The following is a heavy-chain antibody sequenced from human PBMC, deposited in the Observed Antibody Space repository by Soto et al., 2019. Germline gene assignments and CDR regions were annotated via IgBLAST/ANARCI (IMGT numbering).Heavy chain of an antibody. CDR1: GGSISSGGYY. CDR3: ARAGPISPTLIVVVVAASNDAFDI. D-gene: IGHD2-15*01. V-gene: IGHV4-31*03. CDR2: IYYSGST. Sequence: SDTLSLTCTVSGGSISSGGYYWSWIRQHPGKGLEWIGYIYYSGSTYYNPSLKSRVTISVDTSKNQFSLKLSSVTAADTAVYYCARAGPISPTLIVVVVAASNDAFDIWGQGTMVTVSS. J-gene: IGHJ3*02.